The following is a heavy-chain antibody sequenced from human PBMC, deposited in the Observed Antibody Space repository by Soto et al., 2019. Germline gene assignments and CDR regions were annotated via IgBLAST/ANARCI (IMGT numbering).Heavy chain of an antibody. CDR1: GGTFSRYA. CDR3: ARGGAIFGVLIKGEGYYYGMDV. Sequence: VQLVQSWAEVKKPGSSVKVSCKASGGTFSRYAISWVRQSPVQGLEWMGGIIPILATTNYAQKCQGRVTITADESTSTAYMELSSLRSEDTAVYYCARGGAIFGVLIKGEGYYYGMDVWGQGTTVTVSS. V-gene: IGHV1-69*01. D-gene: IGHD3-3*01. CDR2: IIPILATT. J-gene: IGHJ6*02.